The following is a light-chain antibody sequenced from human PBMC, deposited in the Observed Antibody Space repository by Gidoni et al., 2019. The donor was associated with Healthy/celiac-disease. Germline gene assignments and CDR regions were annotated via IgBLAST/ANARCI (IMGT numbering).Light chain of an antibody. J-gene: IGKJ2*01. CDR1: HSLLHSNGYNY. V-gene: IGKV2-28*01. Sequence: DLLMTPSPLSLPVTPGEPASISCRSSHSLLHSNGYNYLDWYLQKPGQSPQLLIYLGSNRASGVPDRCSGSGAGTDFTLKISRVEAEDVGVYYCMQALQTPYTFGQGTKLEIK. CDR3: MQALQTPYT. CDR2: LGS.